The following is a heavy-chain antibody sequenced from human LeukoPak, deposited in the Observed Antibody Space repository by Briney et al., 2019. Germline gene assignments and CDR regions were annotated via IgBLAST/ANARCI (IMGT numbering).Heavy chain of an antibody. Sequence: PSETLSLTCTVSGSSISSGGYYWNWIRQHPGKGLEWIGYIYNSGRTHTKPSLKSRVTISVDTSKNRLSLKLRYVTPADTAVYYCARGAKMATRGFDYWGQGTLVTVSS. CDR1: GSSISSGGYY. J-gene: IGHJ4*02. CDR2: IYNSGRT. D-gene: IGHD5-24*01. V-gene: IGHV4-31*03. CDR3: ARGAKMATRGFDY.